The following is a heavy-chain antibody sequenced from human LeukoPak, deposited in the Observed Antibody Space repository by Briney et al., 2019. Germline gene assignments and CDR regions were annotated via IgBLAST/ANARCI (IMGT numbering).Heavy chain of an antibody. J-gene: IGHJ4*02. Sequence: ASVKVSCKASGYTFTSYYMHWVRQAPGQGLEWMGWISAYNGNTSYAQKLQGRVTMTTDTSTSTAYMELRSLRSDDTAVYYCARDRHSSLDYWGQGTLVTVSS. CDR2: ISAYNGNT. D-gene: IGHD2-15*01. CDR1: GYTFTSYY. V-gene: IGHV1-18*04. CDR3: ARDRHSSLDY.